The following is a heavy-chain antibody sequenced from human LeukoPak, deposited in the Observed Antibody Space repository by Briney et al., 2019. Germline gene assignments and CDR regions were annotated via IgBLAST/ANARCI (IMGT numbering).Heavy chain of an antibody. V-gene: IGHV3-48*04. D-gene: IGHD3-10*01. CDR1: GFPFSSYR. Sequence: PGGSLRLSCAASGFPFSSYRMNWVRQAPGKGLEWLSDISGSGATLYYKDSVKGRFTISRDNAKNSLYLQMNSLRGEDTALYYCARAVSAHNSGYGMDVWGQGTTVTVSS. CDR3: ARAVSAHNSGYGMDV. J-gene: IGHJ6*02. CDR2: ISGSGATL.